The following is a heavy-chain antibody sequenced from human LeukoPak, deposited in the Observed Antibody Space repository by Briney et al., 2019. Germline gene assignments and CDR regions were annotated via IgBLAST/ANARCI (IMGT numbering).Heavy chain of an antibody. CDR2: IYYSGST. V-gene: IGHV4-59*01. CDR3: AREMGGASRRGFDP. Sequence: SETLSLTCTVSGGSISSYYWSWIRQPPGKGLEWLGYIYYSGSTNYNPSPKSRVTISVDTSKNQFSLKLSSVTAADTAVYYCAREMGGASRRGFDPWGQGTLVTVSS. J-gene: IGHJ5*02. D-gene: IGHD3-16*01. CDR1: GGSISSYY.